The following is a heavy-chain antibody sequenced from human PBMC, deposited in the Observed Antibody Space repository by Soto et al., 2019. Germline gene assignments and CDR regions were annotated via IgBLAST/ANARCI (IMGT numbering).Heavy chain of an antibody. D-gene: IGHD3-22*01. CDR2: ISSSSSVM. Sequence: PGGSLRLSCAASGFSLSSYSVNWVRQAPGKGLEWVSYISSSSSVMSFADSVKGRFTISRDTDKNSLYLQMNSLRVEVTAVFYCARGSPRYYDSSGYSLWYFDLWGRGTLVTVSS. J-gene: IGHJ2*01. V-gene: IGHV3-48*01. CDR3: ARGSPRYYDSSGYSLWYFDL. CDR1: GFSLSSYS.